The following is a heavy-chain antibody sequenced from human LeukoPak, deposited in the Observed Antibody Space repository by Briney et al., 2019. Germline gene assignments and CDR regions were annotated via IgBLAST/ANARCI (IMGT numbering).Heavy chain of an antibody. V-gene: IGHV3-7*03. CDR1: GFTFSSFW. CDR2: IKQDGSEK. CDR3: ARDKAYYGMDV. J-gene: IGHJ6*02. Sequence: GGSLRLSCAASGFTFSSFWMSWVRQAPGKGLEWVANIKQDGSEKYYVDSVKGRFTISRDNAKNSLFLQMNSLRAEDTAVYYCARDKAYYGMDVWGQGTTVTVSS.